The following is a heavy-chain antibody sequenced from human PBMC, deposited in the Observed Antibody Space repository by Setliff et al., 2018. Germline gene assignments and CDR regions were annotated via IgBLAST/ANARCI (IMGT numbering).Heavy chain of an antibody. CDR2: ISDTALGI. V-gene: IGHV3-23*01. J-gene: IGHJ4*02. CDR1: GFSFSSYA. D-gene: IGHD6-13*01. Sequence: GGSLRLSCAASGFSFSSYAMSWVRQAPGKGLEWVSSISDTALGIYYADSVRGRFTISRDNSKKTLYLQMNSLRAEDTAVYYCVKDVVGYSSTWPKRDYFDYWGQGTLVTVSS. CDR3: VKDVVGYSSTWPKRDYFDY.